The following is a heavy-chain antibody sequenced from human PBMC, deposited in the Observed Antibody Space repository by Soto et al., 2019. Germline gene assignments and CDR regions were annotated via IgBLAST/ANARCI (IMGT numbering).Heavy chain of an antibody. CDR3: ARDEQTGINYYYYYYMDV. CDR1: GYTFTSYG. V-gene: IGHV1-18*01. CDR2: ISAYNGNT. D-gene: IGHD1-1*01. J-gene: IGHJ6*03. Sequence: QVQLVQSGAEVKKPGASVKVSCKASGYTFTSYGISWVRQAPGQGLEWMGWISAYNGNTNYAQKLQGRVTMTTDTSTSTAYMELSSLRSDDTAVYYCARDEQTGINYYYYYYMDVWGKGTTVTVSS.